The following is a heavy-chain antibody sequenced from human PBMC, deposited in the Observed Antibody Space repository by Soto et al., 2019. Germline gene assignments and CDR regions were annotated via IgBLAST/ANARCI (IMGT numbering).Heavy chain of an antibody. D-gene: IGHD3-22*01. Sequence: GGSLRLSCAASGFTFSSYAMSWVRQAPGKGLEWVSAISGSGGSTYYADSVKGRFTISRDNSKNTLYLQMNSLRAEDTAVYYCATYKPPYYYDSSGYFDYWGQGTLVTVSS. CDR1: GFTFSSYA. J-gene: IGHJ4*02. CDR3: ATYKPPYYYDSSGYFDY. CDR2: ISGSGGST. V-gene: IGHV3-23*01.